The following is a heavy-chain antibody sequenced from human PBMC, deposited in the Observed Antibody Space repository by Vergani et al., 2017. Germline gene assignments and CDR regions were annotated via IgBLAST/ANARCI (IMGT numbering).Heavy chain of an antibody. CDR3: ARDLFYYDSSGYYSGFFDH. Sequence: EVQLVESGGGLVKPGGSLRLSCAASGFTFSSYSMNWVRQAPGKGLEWVSSISSSSSYIYYADSVKGRFTISRDNAKNSLYLQMNSLRAEDTAVYYCARDLFYYDSSGYYSGFFDHWGQGTLVTVSS. V-gene: IGHV3-21*01. J-gene: IGHJ4*02. CDR1: GFTFSSYS. D-gene: IGHD3-22*01. CDR2: ISSSSSYI.